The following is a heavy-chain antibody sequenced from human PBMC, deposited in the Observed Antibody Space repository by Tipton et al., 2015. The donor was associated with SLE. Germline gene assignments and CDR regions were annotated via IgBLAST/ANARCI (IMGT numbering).Heavy chain of an antibody. V-gene: IGHV4-34*01. J-gene: IGHJ5*02. D-gene: IGHD6-13*01. CDR2: IYYSGST. Sequence: TLSLTCAVYGGSFSDYSWSWIRQPPGKGLEWIGSIYYSGSTYYNPSLKSRVTISVDTSKNQFSLKLSSVTAADTAVYYGARHSSSWYKDWFDPWGQGTLVTVSS. CDR3: ARHSSSWYKDWFDP. CDR1: GGSFSDYS.